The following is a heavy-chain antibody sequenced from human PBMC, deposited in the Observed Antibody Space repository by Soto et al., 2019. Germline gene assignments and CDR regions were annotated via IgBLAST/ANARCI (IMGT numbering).Heavy chain of an antibody. D-gene: IGHD4-17*01. CDR1: GFTFSSYA. V-gene: IGHV3-23*01. Sequence: EVQLLESGGGLVQPGGSLRLSCAASGFTFSSYAMSWVRQAPGKGLEWVSAISGSGGSTYYADSVKGRFTISRDNSKNTLYLQMNSLRAEDTAVYYCAKRQRKDYGDYVEGLTDYWGQGTLVTVSS. CDR2: ISGSGGST. J-gene: IGHJ4*02. CDR3: AKRQRKDYGDYVEGLTDY.